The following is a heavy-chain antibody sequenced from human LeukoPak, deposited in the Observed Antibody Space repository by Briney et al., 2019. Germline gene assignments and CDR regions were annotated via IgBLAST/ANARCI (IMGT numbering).Heavy chain of an antibody. V-gene: IGHV3-30*04. J-gene: IGHJ3*01. D-gene: IGHD3-10*01. Sequence: GGSLRLSCAASGFTFNSYAIHWVRHAPGKGLEWVAVISYDGSNKYYADSVKGRFTLSRDNSKNTLYLQMSSLRAEDTAMYYCARDALLHFYGSGSYPENAFDFWGQGTMVTVSS. CDR2: ISYDGSNK. CDR3: ARDALLHFYGSGSYPENAFDF. CDR1: GFTFNSYA.